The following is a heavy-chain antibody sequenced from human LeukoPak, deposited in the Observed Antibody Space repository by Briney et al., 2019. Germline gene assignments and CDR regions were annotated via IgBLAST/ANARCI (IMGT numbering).Heavy chain of an antibody. CDR2: INPNSGGS. V-gene: IGHV1-2*02. D-gene: IGHD7-27*01. CDR1: GYTFTVYY. J-gene: IGHJ3*02. CDR3: ARDGNWGSLRGAFDI. Sequence: GASVKVSCKASGYTFTVYYLHWVRQAPGLGLEWMGWINPNSGGSNYAQKFQGRVTMTRDTSISTAYMELSRLRSDDTAVYYCARDGNWGSLRGAFDIWGQGTIVTVSS.